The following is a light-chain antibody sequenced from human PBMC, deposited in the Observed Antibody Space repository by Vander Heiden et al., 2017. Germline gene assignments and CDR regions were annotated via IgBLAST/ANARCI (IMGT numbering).Light chain of an antibody. CDR2: TAS. J-gene: IGKJ3*01. CDR3: QQSYNNPRT. V-gene: IGKV1-39*01. CDR1: QSISNY. Sequence: IQSPSSLSSLTASAGDRVTITCRASQSISNYLNWYQQKPGKAPKLLIYTASSLESGVPSRFSGSGSGTDFSLTISSLQSEDFATYYCQQSYNNPRTFGPGTRVDI.